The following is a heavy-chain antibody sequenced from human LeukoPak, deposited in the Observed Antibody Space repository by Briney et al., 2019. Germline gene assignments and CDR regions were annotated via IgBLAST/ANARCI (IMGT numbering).Heavy chain of an antibody. D-gene: IGHD3-3*01. CDR1: GYTFTGYY. CDR2: INPNSGGT. V-gene: IGHV1-2*02. Sequence: GASVKVSCKASGYTFTGYYMHWVRQAPGQGLEWMGWINPNSGGTNYAQKFQGRVTMTRDTSISTAYMELSRLRSDDTAVYYCAREAYYDFWSGYQNPGNWFDPWGQGTLVTVSS. J-gene: IGHJ5*02. CDR3: AREAYYDFWSGYQNPGNWFDP.